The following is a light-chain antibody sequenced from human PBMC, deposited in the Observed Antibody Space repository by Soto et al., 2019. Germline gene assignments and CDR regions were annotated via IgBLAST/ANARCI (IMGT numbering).Light chain of an antibody. V-gene: IGKV3-20*01. CDR1: QSVSSSY. CDR2: GAS. CDR3: QQYGSSPWT. Sequence: EIVLTQSPGTLSLSPGDRATLSCRASQSVSSSYLAWYQQKPGQAPRLLIYGASNRATGIPDRISGSGSGTDFTLTISRLEPEDFAVYYCQQYGSSPWTFGQGTKVDIK. J-gene: IGKJ1*01.